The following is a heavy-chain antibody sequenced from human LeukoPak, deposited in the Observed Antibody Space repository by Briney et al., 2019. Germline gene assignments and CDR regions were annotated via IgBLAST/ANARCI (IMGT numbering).Heavy chain of an antibody. Sequence: GGSLRLSCAASGFTVSSNYMSWVRQAPGKGLEWVSVIYSGGSTYYADSVKGRLTISRDNSKNTLYLEMNSLRPEDTAMYYCAKGRATAVANWYFGLWGRGTLVTVSS. CDR1: GFTVSSNY. CDR3: AKGRATAVANWYFGL. D-gene: IGHD5-18*01. CDR2: IYSGGST. J-gene: IGHJ2*01. V-gene: IGHV3-53*05.